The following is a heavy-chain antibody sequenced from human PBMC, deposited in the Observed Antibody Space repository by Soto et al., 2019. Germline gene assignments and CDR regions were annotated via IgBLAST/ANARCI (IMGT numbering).Heavy chain of an antibody. CDR2: INSDGSST. CDR1: GFTFSNYW. V-gene: IGHV3-74*01. D-gene: IGHD1-20*01. J-gene: IGHJ4*02. CDR3: VRDNFGVDY. Sequence: VGSLRLSCAASGFTFSNYWMHWVRRAPWKGLVWVSQINSDGSSTSYADSVKGRFTVSRDNAKNTLYLQMNSLRAEDTAVYYCVRDNFGVDYWGQGTLVTVSS.